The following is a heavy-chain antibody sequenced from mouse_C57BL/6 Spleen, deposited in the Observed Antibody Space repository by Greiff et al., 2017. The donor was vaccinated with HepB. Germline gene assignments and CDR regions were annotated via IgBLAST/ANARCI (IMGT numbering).Heavy chain of an antibody. D-gene: IGHD1-1*01. V-gene: IGHV6-3*01. CDR1: GFTFSNYW. J-gene: IGHJ3*01. Sequence: DVMLVESGGGLVQPGGSMKLSCVASGFTFSNYWMNWVRQSPEKGLEWVAQIRLKSDNYATHYAESVKGRFTISRDESKSSVYLQMNNLRAEDTGMYYCTSSYYGSSLFAYWGQGTLVTVSA. CDR3: TSSYYGSSLFAY. CDR2: IRLKSDNYAT.